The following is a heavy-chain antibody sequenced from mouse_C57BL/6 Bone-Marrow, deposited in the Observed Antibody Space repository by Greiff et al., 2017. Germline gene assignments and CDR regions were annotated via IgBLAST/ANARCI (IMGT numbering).Heavy chain of an antibody. V-gene: IGHV1-54*01. Sequence: QVPLMESGAELVRPGTSVKVSCKASGYAFTNYLIEWVKQRPGQGLEWIGVINHGSGGTNYNEKFKGQATLSADKFSSTASMQISSLTSEYSAVYFFARCRGYGDWYCDVWGTGTTVTVAS. CDR3: ARCRGYGDWYCDV. CDR1: GYAFTNYL. D-gene: IGHD2-2*01. J-gene: IGHJ1*03. CDR2: INHGSGGT.